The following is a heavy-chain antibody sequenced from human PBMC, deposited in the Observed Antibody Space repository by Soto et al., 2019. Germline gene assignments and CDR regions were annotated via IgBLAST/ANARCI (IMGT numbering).Heavy chain of an antibody. CDR3: ARTSGSYNRYFDY. J-gene: IGHJ4*02. V-gene: IGHV3-33*01. CDR2: IWYDGSNK. D-gene: IGHD1-26*01. CDR1: GFTFSSYG. Sequence: QVQLVESGGGVVQPGRSLRLSCAASGFTFSSYGMHWVRQAPGQGLEWVAVIWYDGSNKYYADSVKGRFTISRDNSKNTLYLQMNSLRAEDTAVYYCARTSGSYNRYFDYWGQGTLVTVSS.